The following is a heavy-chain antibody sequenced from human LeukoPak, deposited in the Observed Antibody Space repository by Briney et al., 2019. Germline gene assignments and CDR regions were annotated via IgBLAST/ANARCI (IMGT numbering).Heavy chain of an antibody. Sequence: GALRLSCAASGFTFSSYAMSWVRQAQGKGLEWVSAISGSGGSTYYAHSVKGRFTISRDNSKNTLYLQMNSLRAEDTAVYYCTKESCSSTSCYIFDYWGQGTLVTVSS. D-gene: IGHD2-2*02. V-gene: IGHV3-23*01. CDR2: ISGSGGST. J-gene: IGHJ4*02. CDR1: GFTFSSYA. CDR3: TKESCSSTSCYIFDY.